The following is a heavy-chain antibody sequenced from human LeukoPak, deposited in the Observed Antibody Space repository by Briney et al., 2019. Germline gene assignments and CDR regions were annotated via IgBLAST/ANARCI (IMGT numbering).Heavy chain of an antibody. Sequence: GASVKVSCKASGYTFTSYYMHWVRQAPGQGLEWMGIINPSGGSTSYAQKFQGRVTMTRDTSTNTVYVELSSLKFEDTAEYYCARRGLSGYYYYGMDVWGQGTTVTVSS. D-gene: IGHD3-3*01. CDR1: GYTFTSYY. J-gene: IGHJ6*02. V-gene: IGHV1-46*01. CDR2: INPSGGST. CDR3: ARRGLSGYYYYGMDV.